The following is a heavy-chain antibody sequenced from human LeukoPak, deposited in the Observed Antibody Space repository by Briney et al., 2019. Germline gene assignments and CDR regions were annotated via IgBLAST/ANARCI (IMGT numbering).Heavy chain of an antibody. Sequence: RGSLRLSCAASAFTFSSYWTHWVSQAQGKGLVWVSRIKGDGSTTSYADSVKGRFTISRDNPKNTLYLQMNSLRAEDTAVYFCARSDYCDPWGQGTLVTVSS. CDR1: AFTFSSYW. V-gene: IGHV3-74*01. D-gene: IGHD2/OR15-2a*01. CDR2: IKGDGSTT. J-gene: IGHJ5*02. CDR3: ARSDYCDP.